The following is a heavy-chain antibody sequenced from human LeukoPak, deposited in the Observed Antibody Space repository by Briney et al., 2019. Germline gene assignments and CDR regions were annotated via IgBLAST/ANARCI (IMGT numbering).Heavy chain of an antibody. CDR3: ARDFGGYYGSGSYPY. CDR1: GFTFSSYW. D-gene: IGHD3-10*01. J-gene: IGHJ4*02. CDR2: IKQDGSEK. Sequence: GGSLRLSCAASGFTFSSYWMSWVRQAPGKGLEWVANIKQDGSEKYYVDSVKGRFTISRDSAKNSLYLQMNSLRAEDTAVYYCARDFGGYYGSGSYPYWGQGTLVTVSS. V-gene: IGHV3-7*04.